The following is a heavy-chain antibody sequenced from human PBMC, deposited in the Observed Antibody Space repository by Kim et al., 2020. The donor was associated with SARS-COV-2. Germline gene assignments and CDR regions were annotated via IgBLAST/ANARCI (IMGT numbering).Heavy chain of an antibody. CDR3: ARANYYGSGSYYSLPTPAFDI. J-gene: IGHJ3*02. D-gene: IGHD3-10*01. V-gene: IGHV3-13*04. CDR1: GFTFSSYD. CDR2: IGTAGDT. Sequence: GGSLRLSCAASGFTFSSYDMHWVRQATGKGLEWVSAIGTAGDTYYPGSVKGRFTISRENAKNSLYLQMNSLRAGDTAVYYCARANYYGSGSYYSLPTPAFDIWGQGTMVTVSS.